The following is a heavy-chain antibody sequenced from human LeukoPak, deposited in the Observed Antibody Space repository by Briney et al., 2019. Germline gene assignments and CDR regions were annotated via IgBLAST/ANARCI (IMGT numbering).Heavy chain of an antibody. CDR2: INHSGST. D-gene: IGHD3-10*01. CDR1: GGYFSGYY. Sequence: SETLSLTCAVYGGYFSGYYLSWIRQPPGKGLEWIGEINHSGSTNYNPSLKSRVTISVDTSKNQFSLKLSSVTAADTAVYYCARGRVYYYGSGRRDFDYWGQGTLVTVSS. V-gene: IGHV4-34*01. CDR3: ARGRVYYYGSGRRDFDY. J-gene: IGHJ4*02.